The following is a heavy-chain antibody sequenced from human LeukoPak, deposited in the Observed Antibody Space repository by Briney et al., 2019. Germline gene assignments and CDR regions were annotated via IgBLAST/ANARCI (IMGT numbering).Heavy chain of an antibody. Sequence: ASVKVSCKASGYTFTSYGISWVRQAPGQGLEWMGWIGAYNGNTNYAQKLQGRVTMTTDTSTSTACMELRSLRSDDTAVYYCARRVRYYGSGSYYLDYWGQGTLVTVSS. J-gene: IGHJ4*02. CDR1: GYTFTSYG. V-gene: IGHV1-18*04. CDR2: IGAYNGNT. D-gene: IGHD3-10*01. CDR3: ARRVRYYGSGSYYLDY.